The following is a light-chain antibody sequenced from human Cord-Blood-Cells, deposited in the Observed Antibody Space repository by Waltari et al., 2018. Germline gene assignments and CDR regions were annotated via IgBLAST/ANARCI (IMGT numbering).Light chain of an antibody. Sequence: QSVLTQPPSASGTPGQRVTISCSGSSSHIGSNTVNWYQQLPGTAPKLLIYSNNQRPSGVPDRFSGSKSGTSASLAISGLQSEDEADYYCAAWDDSLNGPVFGGGTKLIVL. CDR2: SNN. V-gene: IGLV1-44*01. CDR1: SSHIGSNT. CDR3: AAWDDSLNGPV. J-gene: IGLJ3*02.